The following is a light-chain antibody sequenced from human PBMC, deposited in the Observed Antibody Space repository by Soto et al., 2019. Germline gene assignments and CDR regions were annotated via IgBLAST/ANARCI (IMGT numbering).Light chain of an antibody. V-gene: IGKV1-17*01. CDR3: LQHNDYPYT. CDR2: AAS. Sequence: DIQMTQSPSSLSASVGDRVTITCRASQDIRSDLGSYQQKPGKAPKRLIYAASRLQSGVPSRFSAGGSGTEFILTISSLQPEDFATYYCLQHNDYPYTFGQGTKVEIK. CDR1: QDIRSD. J-gene: IGKJ2*01.